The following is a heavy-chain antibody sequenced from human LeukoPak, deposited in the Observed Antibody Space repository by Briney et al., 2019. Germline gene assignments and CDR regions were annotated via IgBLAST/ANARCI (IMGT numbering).Heavy chain of an antibody. Sequence: SVKVSCKASGVTFTSSAMHWVRQARGQRREWIGLIVVGSGNTNYAKNFQQRVTITRDMSTSTAYMELSSLRSEDTAVYYCAADRNGYEGNYYSSYYMDVWGKGTTVTVSS. CDR3: AADRNGYEGNYYSSYYMDV. V-gene: IGHV1-58*02. CDR1: GVTFTSSA. CDR2: IVVGSGNT. J-gene: IGHJ6*03. D-gene: IGHD5-18*01.